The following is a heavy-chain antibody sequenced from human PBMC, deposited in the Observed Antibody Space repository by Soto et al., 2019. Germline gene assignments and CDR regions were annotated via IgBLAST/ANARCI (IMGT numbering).Heavy chain of an antibody. D-gene: IGHD2-21*01. CDR2: IYPGDSDT. V-gene: IGHV5-51*01. CDR1: EYSFVSHW. Sequence: PGESLKISCKGSEYSFVSHWIAWVRQMPGKGLEWMGIIYPGDSDTRYSPSFQGQVTISHDKSISTAYLQWSSLEASDTAMYYCARLRADCVGGNCYSYYFDYWGQGTLVTVSS. CDR3: ARLRADCVGGNCYSYYFDY. J-gene: IGHJ4*02.